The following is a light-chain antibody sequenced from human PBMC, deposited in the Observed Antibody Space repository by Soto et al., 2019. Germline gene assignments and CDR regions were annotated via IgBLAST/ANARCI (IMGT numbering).Light chain of an antibody. J-gene: IGLJ2*01. Sequence: QSALTQPRSVSGSPGQSVTISCTGTTSDVGSYNYVSWYQQHPGKAPKLMIYDVRKRPSGVPDRFSGSKSGNTASLTISGLQAEDEADYYCCAYAGSSMVFGGGTKLTVL. V-gene: IGLV2-11*01. CDR2: DVR. CDR1: TSDVGSYNY. CDR3: CAYAGSSMV.